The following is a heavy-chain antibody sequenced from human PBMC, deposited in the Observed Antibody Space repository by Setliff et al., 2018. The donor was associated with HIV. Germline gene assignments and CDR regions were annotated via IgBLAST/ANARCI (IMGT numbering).Heavy chain of an antibody. D-gene: IGHD2-2*01. CDR3: ARDIVVVPAAAVRNYYYYMDV. V-gene: IGHV1-69*06. J-gene: IGHJ6*03. Sequence: GASVQVSCKASGGTFSSYAISWVRQAPGQGLEWMGRIIPIFGTANYAQKFQGRVTITADKSTSTAYMELSSLRSEDTAVYYCARDIVVVPAAAVRNYYYYMDVWGKGTTVTV. CDR2: IIPIFGTA. CDR1: GGTFSSYA.